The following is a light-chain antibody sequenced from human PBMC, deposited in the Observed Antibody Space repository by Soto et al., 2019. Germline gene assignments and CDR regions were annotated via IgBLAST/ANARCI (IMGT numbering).Light chain of an antibody. V-gene: IGKV3-11*01. J-gene: IGKJ4*01. CDR3: QERSNWPRGT. CDR1: QSVSSY. CDR2: DAS. Sequence: EMVLTQSPATLSLSPGERATLSCTASQSVSSYLAWYQQKPGQAPRLLIYDASNRATGIPARFSGSGSGTDFTLTVSTPEPEDFAVYSCQERSNWPRGTFGGGTKVEIK.